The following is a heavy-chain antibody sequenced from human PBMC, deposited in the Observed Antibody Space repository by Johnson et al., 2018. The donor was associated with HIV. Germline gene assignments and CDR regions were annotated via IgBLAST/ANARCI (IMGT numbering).Heavy chain of an antibody. V-gene: IGHV3-30*02. CDR1: EFTFSSYD. Sequence: VQLVESGGGVVQPGGSLKLSCAASEFTFSSYDMHWVRQAPGKGLEWVTFIRYDGRNKYYADSVKGRFTLSRDNSKNTLYLQMNSLRAEDTALYYCARELGYCSGGSCHDAFDIWGQGTMVTVSS. D-gene: IGHD2-15*01. J-gene: IGHJ3*02. CDR2: IRYDGRNK. CDR3: ARELGYCSGGSCHDAFDI.